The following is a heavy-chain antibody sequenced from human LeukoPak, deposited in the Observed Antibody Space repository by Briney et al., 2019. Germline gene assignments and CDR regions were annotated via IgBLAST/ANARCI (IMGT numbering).Heavy chain of an antibody. CDR2: ITGRGSSA. J-gene: IGHJ4*02. D-gene: IGHD4/OR15-4a*01. CDR3: ARDVTNYGLDY. CDR1: GFSFSNFG. V-gene: IGHV3-23*01. Sequence: GGSLRLSCAASGFSFSNFGMNWVRQGLGKGLEWVSSITGRGSSAYYADSVKGRFTISRDNSKNTLYLQMNSLRAEDTAVYYCARDVTNYGLDYWGQGTLVTVSS.